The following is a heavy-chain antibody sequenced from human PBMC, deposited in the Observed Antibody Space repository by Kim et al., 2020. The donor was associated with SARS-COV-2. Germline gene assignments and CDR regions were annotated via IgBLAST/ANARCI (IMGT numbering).Heavy chain of an antibody. J-gene: IGHJ4*02. CDR2: ISAYNGNS. Sequence: ASVKVSCKSSGYAFTHNAISWVRQAPGRGLEWVGWISAYNGNSDYAQSLQGRVVMPTDTSTRTVYLELKSLTSDDPAGYFCARRNWFGEILHYVYWGQGT. CDR1: GYAFTHNA. V-gene: IGHV1-18*01. CDR3: ARRNWFGEILHYVY. D-gene: IGHD3-10*01.